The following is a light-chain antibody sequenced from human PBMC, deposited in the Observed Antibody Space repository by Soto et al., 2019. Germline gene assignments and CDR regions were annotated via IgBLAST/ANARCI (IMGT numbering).Light chain of an antibody. CDR3: QQYDDYPLT. CDR1: QSIEKW. V-gene: IGKV1-5*03. Sequence: DIQMTQSPATLSASVGDRVSITCRASQSIEKWMAWYQQKPGKAPKLLIYKASALENGLPSKFSGSGSGTHFTLTINHLQPDDSATYYCQQYDDYPLTFGGGTKVQI. CDR2: KAS. J-gene: IGKJ4*01.